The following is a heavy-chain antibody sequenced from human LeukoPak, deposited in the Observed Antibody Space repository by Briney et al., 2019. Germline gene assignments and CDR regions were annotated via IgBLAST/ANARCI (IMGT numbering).Heavy chain of an antibody. Sequence: ASVKVSCKASGYTFTSYAITWVRHAPGQGLEWMGWISAYNGNTNYAQKLQGRVTMTTDTSTSTAYMELRSLRSDDTAVYYCARATGTYYYYYYMDVWGKGTTVTISS. D-gene: IGHD7-27*01. V-gene: IGHV1-18*01. CDR1: GYTFTSYA. CDR3: ARATGTYYYYYYMDV. CDR2: ISAYNGNT. J-gene: IGHJ6*03.